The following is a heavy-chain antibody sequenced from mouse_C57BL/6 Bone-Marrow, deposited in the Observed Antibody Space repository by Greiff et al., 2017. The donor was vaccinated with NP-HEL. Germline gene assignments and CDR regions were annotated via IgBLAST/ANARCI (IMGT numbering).Heavy chain of an antibody. CDR3: ASHYYGSSDAMDY. Sequence: EVQLVESGGGLVKPGGSLKLSCAASGFTFSSYAMSWVRQTPEKRLEWVATISDGGSYTYYPDNVKGRFTISRDNAKNNLYLQMSHLKSEDTAMYYCASHYYGSSDAMDYWGQGTSVTVSS. CDR1: GFTFSSYA. CDR2: ISDGGSYT. D-gene: IGHD1-1*01. V-gene: IGHV5-4*01. J-gene: IGHJ4*01.